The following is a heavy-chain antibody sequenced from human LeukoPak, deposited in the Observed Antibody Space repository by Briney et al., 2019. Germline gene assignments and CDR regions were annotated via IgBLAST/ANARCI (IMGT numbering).Heavy chain of an antibody. CDR1: GFTFSSYG. J-gene: IGHJ4*02. CDR3: ARDSFGVAGTFDY. V-gene: IGHV3-33*01. Sequence: QPGRSLRLPCAASGFTFSSYGMHWVRQAPGKGLEWVAVIWYDGSNKYYADSVKGRFTISRDNSKNTLYLQMNSLRAEDTAVYYCARDSFGVAGTFDYWGQGTLVTVSS. CDR2: IWYDGSNK. D-gene: IGHD3-3*01.